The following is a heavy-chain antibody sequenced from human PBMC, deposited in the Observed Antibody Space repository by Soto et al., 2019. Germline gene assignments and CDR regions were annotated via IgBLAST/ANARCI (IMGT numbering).Heavy chain of an antibody. CDR2: IYHSGST. CDR1: GGSISSSHW. V-gene: IGHV4-4*02. D-gene: IGHD3-22*01. CDR3: AREGGEDALHDSTCYSLAY. Sequence: SETLSLTCAVSGGSISSSHWWSWVRQSPGKGLEWIGEIYHSGSTNYNPSLKSRVTISLDKSKNQFSLSLSSVTAADTAVYYCAREGGEDALHDSTCYSLAYWGQGTLVTVSS. J-gene: IGHJ4*02.